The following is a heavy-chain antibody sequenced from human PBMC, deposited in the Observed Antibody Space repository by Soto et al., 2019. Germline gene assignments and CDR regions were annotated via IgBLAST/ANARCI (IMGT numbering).Heavy chain of an antibody. CDR3: ARDSRYCTDSGCSIMRDAFDV. D-gene: IGHD2-15*01. CDR2: MYHSGTT. CDR1: HFSVTNNKY. J-gene: IGHJ3*01. V-gene: IGHV4-4*02. Sequence: QVLLQESGPGLVKPSGTLSLTCTVSHFSVTNNKYWSWVRQSPGKPLDWIGEMYHSGTTYYNPSLSSRVSMSMDKSKNQISLILTSVTAADTAVYYCARDSRYCTDSGCSIMRDAFDVWGQGTLVTVSS.